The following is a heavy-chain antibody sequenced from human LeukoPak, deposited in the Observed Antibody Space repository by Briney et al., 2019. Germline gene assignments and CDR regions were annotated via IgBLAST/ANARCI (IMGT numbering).Heavy chain of an antibody. D-gene: IGHD6-13*01. CDR1: GGSISSYY. Sequence: SETLSLTCTVSGGSISSYYWSWIRQPPGKGLEWIGYIYYSGSTNCNPSLKSRVTISVDTSKNQFSLKLSSVTAADTAVYYSARVAAAGRSLYWYFDLWGRGTLVTVSS. J-gene: IGHJ2*01. CDR2: IYYSGST. V-gene: IGHV4-59*01. CDR3: ARVAAAGRSLYWYFDL.